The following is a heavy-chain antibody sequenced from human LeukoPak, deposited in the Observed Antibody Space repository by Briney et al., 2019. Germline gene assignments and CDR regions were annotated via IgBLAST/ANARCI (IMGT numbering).Heavy chain of an antibody. CDR2: VSYSGST. CDR1: GVSITNYY. D-gene: IGHD3-10*01. Sequence: SETLSLTCTVSGVSITNYYWSWIRQPPGKGLEWIGHVSYSGSTNYNPSHKSRITMSVDTSKNQFSLNLTSVTAADTAVYYCARAISMVRGLHHYYYYMDVWGEGTTVTVAS. CDR3: ARAISMVRGLHHYYYYMDV. V-gene: IGHV4-59*01. J-gene: IGHJ6*03.